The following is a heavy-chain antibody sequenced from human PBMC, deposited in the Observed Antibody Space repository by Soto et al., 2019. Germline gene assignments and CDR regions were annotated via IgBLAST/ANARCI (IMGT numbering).Heavy chain of an antibody. V-gene: IGHV3-30*18. CDR2: ISYDGSNK. CDR1: GFTFSSYG. CDR3: AKLSRVYGMDV. Sequence: QVQLVESGGGVVQPRRSLRLSCAASGFTFSSYGMHWVRQAPGKGLEWVAVISYDGSNKYYADSVKGRFTISRDNSKNTLHLEMNSLRAEDTAVYYCAKLSRVYGMDVWGQGTTVTVSS. D-gene: IGHD3-10*01. J-gene: IGHJ6*02.